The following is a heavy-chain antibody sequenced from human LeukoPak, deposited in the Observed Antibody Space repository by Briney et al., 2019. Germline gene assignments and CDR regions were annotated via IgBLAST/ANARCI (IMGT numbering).Heavy chain of an antibody. CDR1: GDSISSSSYY. Sequence: SETLSLTCTVSGDSISSSSYYWGWIRQPPGKGLEWIGSISYSGSSYYTPSLRSRVTISVDTSKNQFSLKLSSVTAADTAVYYCARGSRSSGYWGQGTLVTVSS. J-gene: IGHJ4*02. V-gene: IGHV4-39*07. D-gene: IGHD6-19*01. CDR2: ISYSGSS. CDR3: ARGSRSSGY.